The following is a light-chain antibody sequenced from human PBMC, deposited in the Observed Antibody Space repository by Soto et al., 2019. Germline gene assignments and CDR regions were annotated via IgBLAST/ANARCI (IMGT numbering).Light chain of an antibody. CDR3: SSYTTSRIWV. J-gene: IGLJ3*02. CDR2: EVT. Sequence: QSALTQPPSASGSPGQSVTISCTGTSSDVGGYNYVSWYLLHPGKAPKLMIYEVTNRPLGVSNRFSGSKSGNTASLTISGLQAEDEAEYYCSSYTTSRIWVFGGGTQLTVL. CDR1: SSDVGGYNY. V-gene: IGLV2-14*01.